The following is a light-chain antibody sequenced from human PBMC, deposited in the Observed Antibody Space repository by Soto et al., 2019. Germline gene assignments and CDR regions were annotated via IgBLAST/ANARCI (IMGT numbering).Light chain of an antibody. Sequence: EIVMTQSPATLSVSPVERATLSCRASQSVSSNLAWYQQKPGQAPRLLIYGASTRATGIPARFSGSGSGTEFTLTISSLQSEDFAVYYCQQYNNWPFFGPGTKVDIK. J-gene: IGKJ3*01. CDR3: QQYNNWPF. CDR2: GAS. V-gene: IGKV3-15*01. CDR1: QSVSSN.